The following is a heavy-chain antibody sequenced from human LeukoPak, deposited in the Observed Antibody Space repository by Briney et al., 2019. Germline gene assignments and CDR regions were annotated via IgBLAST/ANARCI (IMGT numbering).Heavy chain of an antibody. CDR2: INHSGST. V-gene: IGHV4-34*01. CDR1: GGSFSGYY. CDR3: ARDRYYGSGSYSDY. J-gene: IGHJ4*02. Sequence: PSETLSLTCAVYGGSFSGYYWSWIRQPPGKGLEWIGEINHSGSTNYNPSLKSRVTISVDTSKNQFSLKLSSVTAADTAMYYCARDRYYGSGSYSDYWGQGTLVTVSS. D-gene: IGHD3-10*01.